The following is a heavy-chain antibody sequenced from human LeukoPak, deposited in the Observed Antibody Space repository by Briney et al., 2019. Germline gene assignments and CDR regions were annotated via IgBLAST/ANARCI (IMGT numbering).Heavy chain of an antibody. D-gene: IGHD4-17*01. CDR3: ARDYETTNF. J-gene: IGHJ4*02. Sequence: PGGSLRLSCAASGFSFRSYWMSWVRQAPGKGLEWVANINQDGSEKYYVDSVKGRFTISRDNAKNSLYLQMNSLRAEDTAVYYCARDYETTNFWGQGTLVTVSS. CDR1: GFSFRSYW. CDR2: INQDGSEK. V-gene: IGHV3-7*01.